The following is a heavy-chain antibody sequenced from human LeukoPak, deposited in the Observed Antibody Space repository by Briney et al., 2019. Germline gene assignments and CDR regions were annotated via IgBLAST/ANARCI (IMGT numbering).Heavy chain of an antibody. J-gene: IGHJ4*02. D-gene: IGHD3-16*01. CDR2: ITSDGSTT. Sequence: GGSLRLSCAVSGFTLRTYWMPWVRQVPGKGLVWVSRITSDGSTTFYADSVKGRFTISRDNAKNMLYLQMNSLRVEDTAVYYCARETLGSGLRAPDYWGQGTLVTVSS. CDR1: GFTLRTYW. V-gene: IGHV3-74*01. CDR3: ARETLGSGLRAPDY.